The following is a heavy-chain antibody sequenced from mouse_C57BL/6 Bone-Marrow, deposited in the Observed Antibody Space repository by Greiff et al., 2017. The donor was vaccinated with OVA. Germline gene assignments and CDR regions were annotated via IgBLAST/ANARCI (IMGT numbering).Heavy chain of an antibody. CDR3: ARFVEGFAY. CDR2: IDPSDSYT. CDR1: GYTFTSYW. J-gene: IGHJ3*01. Sequence: QVQLQQPGAELVRPGPSLKLSCKVSGYTFTSYWMHWVKQRPGQGLEWIGVIDPSDSYTNYNQKFKGKATLTVDTSSSAAYMQLSSLASEDSAVYCCARFVEGFAYWGQGTLVTVSA. V-gene: IGHV1-59*01.